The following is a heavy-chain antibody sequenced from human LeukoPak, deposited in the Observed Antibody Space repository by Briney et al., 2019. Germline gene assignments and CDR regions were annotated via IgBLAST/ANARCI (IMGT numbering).Heavy chain of an antibody. V-gene: IGHV1-69*06. Sequence: ASVKVSCKASGGTFSSYAISRVRQAPGQGLEWMGGIIPIFGTANYAQKFQGRVTITADKSTSTAYMELSSLRSEDTAVYYCARDYPGYGDYVFLYYYGMDVWGKGTTATVSS. D-gene: IGHD4-17*01. CDR1: GGTFSSYA. CDR3: ARDYPGYGDYVFLYYYGMDV. J-gene: IGHJ6*04. CDR2: IIPIFGTA.